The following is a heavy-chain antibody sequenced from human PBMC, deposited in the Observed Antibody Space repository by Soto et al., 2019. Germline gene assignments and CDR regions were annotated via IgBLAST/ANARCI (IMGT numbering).Heavy chain of an antibody. V-gene: IGHV1-8*01. D-gene: IGHD2-2*01. CDR1: GYTFTSYD. Sequence: QVQLVQSGAEVRKPGASVKVSCKASGYTFTSYDINWVRQATGQGLEWMGWMNPNSGNTGYAQKFQGRVTMARNTSLGTAYMELSSLRSEDTAVYYCATCTSTYRTSTSQMADWGQGTLVLVSS. CDR2: MNPNSGNT. J-gene: IGHJ4*02. CDR3: ATCTSTYRTSTSQMAD.